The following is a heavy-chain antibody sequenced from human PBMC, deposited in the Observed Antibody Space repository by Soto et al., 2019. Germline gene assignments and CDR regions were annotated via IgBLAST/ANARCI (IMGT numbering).Heavy chain of an antibody. CDR2: SHQSGNT. J-gene: IGHJ4*02. CDR1: GVSMSSHDW. Sequence: HVQLQESGPGLVKPSGSLSLPCVVSGVSMSSHDWWTWVRQPPGKGLEWIDESHQSGNTNDYSSLESGVTISLNKSKTQSALKLTSVTLAATAVYYCAPRDCSRCYWGQGTLVTVSS. D-gene: IGHD6-13*01. CDR3: APRDCSRCY. V-gene: IGHV4-4*02.